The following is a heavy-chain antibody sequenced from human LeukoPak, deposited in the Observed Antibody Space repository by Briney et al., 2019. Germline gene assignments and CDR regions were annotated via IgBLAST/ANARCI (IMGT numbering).Heavy chain of an antibody. V-gene: IGHV3-7*01. J-gene: IGHJ4*02. D-gene: IGHD6-19*01. Sequence: PGGSLRLSCAASGFTFSSYWMSWVRQAPGKGLEWVANIKQDGSEKYYVDSVKGRFTISRDNAKNSLYLQMNSLRAEDTAVYYCAREGWWEAVAAWGPEYFDYWGPGTLVTVSS. CDR2: IKQDGSEK. CDR3: AREGWWEAVAAWGPEYFDY. CDR1: GFTFSSYW.